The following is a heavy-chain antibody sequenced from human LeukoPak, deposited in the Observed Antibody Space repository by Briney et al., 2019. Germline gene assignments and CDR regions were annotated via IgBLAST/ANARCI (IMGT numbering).Heavy chain of an antibody. Sequence: ASVKVSCKASGGTFSSYAISWVRQAPGQGLEWMGGIVPIFGTANYAQKFQGRVTMTTDTSTSTAYMELRSLRSDDTAVYYCARALERGNYYPYFDYWGQGTLVTVSS. D-gene: IGHD1-26*01. V-gene: IGHV1-69*05. CDR2: IVPIFGTA. CDR1: GGTFSSYA. CDR3: ARALERGNYYPYFDY. J-gene: IGHJ4*02.